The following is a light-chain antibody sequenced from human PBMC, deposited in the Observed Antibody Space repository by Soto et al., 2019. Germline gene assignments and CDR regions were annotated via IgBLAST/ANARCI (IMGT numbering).Light chain of an antibody. CDR2: AAS. CDR1: QTMTRAY. CDR3: HQYHSPPQT. Sequence: EIVLMQSAGTLSLSPGEGARLSCRVSQTMTRAYLAWYQQKPGQAPRLLIYAASYRATGIPDKFSGSGSGTDFSLTISRLEPEDSAVYYCHQYHSPPQTFGQGTKVDI. V-gene: IGKV3-20*01. J-gene: IGKJ2*01.